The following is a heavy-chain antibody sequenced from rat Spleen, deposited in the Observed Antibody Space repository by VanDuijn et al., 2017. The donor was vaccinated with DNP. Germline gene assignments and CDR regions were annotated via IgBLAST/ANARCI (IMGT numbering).Heavy chain of an antibody. CDR3: ARENYYSADC. CDR1: GFTFNKYW. V-gene: IGHV5-31*01. J-gene: IGHJ2*01. Sequence: EVQLVESGGDLVQAGRSLKLSCVASGFTFNKYWMTWIRQVPGRGLEWIASITNNGGGTYYPDSVKGRFTISRDNAKNTLYLQMNSLRSEDTATYYCARENYYSADCWGQGVMVTVSS. CDR2: ITNNGGGT. D-gene: IGHD1-2*01.